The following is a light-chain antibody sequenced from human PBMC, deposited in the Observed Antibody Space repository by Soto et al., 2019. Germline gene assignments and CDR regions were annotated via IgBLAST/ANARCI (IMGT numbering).Light chain of an antibody. CDR2: GVS. V-gene: IGKV3-15*01. Sequence: EMVMTQSPATLAMSPGERATLSCRAIQSVSSNLAWYQQKPGQAPRLLIYGVSTRATGISARFSGGGSVTEFTLTISSLQSEDFAVYYCQQYEKWPPSITFGQGTRLEIK. J-gene: IGKJ5*01. CDR3: QQYEKWPPSIT. CDR1: QSVSSN.